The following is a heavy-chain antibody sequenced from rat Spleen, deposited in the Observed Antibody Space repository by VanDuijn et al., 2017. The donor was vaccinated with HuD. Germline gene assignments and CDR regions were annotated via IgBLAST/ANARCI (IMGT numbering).Heavy chain of an antibody. CDR2: ISSDGRRN. CDR3: ARLSELRDFFDY. V-gene: IGHV5-29*01. D-gene: IGHD1-11*01. Sequence: EVQLVESGRGLVQPGGSLKLSCAASGFTFNNYYMAWVRQAPTKGLEWVATISSDGRRNYYRDSVKGRFTISRDNAKNTQYLQMDSLRSEDTATYYCARLSELRDFFDYWGQGVMVTVSS. J-gene: IGHJ2*01. CDR1: GFTFNNYY.